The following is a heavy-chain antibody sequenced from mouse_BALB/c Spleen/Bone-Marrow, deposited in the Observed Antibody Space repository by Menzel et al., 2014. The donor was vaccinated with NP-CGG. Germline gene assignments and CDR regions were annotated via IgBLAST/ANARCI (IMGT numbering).Heavy chain of an antibody. CDR3: ARGGYDGRGFAY. V-gene: IGHV3-6*02. D-gene: IGHD2-14*01. CDR2: ISYDGSN. J-gene: IGHJ3*01. Sequence: ESGPGLVKPSQSLSLTCSVTGYSITSGYYWNWIQQFPGNKLEWMGYISYDGSNNYNPSLKSRISITRDTSKNQFFLELNSVTTEDTATYYCARGGYDGRGFAYWGQGTLVTVSA. CDR1: GYSITSGYY.